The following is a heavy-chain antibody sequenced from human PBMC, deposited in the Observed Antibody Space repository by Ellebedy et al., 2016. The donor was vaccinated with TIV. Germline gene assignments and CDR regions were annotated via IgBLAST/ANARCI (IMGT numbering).Heavy chain of an antibody. CDR2: IYPGDSDT. Sequence: GESLKISCKGSGYDFSGYWIGWVRQMPGKGPEWMGIIYPGDSDTRYSPSFQGQVTFSADKSISTAYLQWSSLKASDTAMYFCARRPSGSYTDAFDIWGQGTLVTVSS. CDR1: GYDFSGYW. V-gene: IGHV5-51*01. CDR3: ARRPSGSYTDAFDI. D-gene: IGHD1-26*01. J-gene: IGHJ3*02.